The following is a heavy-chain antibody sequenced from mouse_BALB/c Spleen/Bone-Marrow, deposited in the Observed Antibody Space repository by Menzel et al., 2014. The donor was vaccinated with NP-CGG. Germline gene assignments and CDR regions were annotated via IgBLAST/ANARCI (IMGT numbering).Heavy chain of an antibody. Sequence: QVQLQQPGPELVKPGASVKISSKASGYTFTDYYINWVKQKPGQGLEWIGWIYPGSGNTKCNEKFKGKATLTVDTSSSTAYMQLSSLTSEDTAVYFCANLGRYAMDYWGQGTSVTVSS. J-gene: IGHJ4*01. V-gene: IGHV1-84*02. D-gene: IGHD3-1*01. CDR3: ANLGRYAMDY. CDR2: IYPGSGNT. CDR1: GYTFTDYY.